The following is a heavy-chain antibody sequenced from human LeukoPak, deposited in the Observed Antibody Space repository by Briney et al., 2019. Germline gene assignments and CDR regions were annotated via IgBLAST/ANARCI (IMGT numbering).Heavy chain of an antibody. Sequence: GGSLRLSCAASGFTFSSYGMHWVRQAPGKGLEWVAVIWYDGSNKYYADSVKGRFTISRDNSKNTLYLQMNSLRAEDTAVYYCARDRQWQGPDYWGQGTLVTVSS. CDR2: IWYDGSNK. CDR1: GFTFSSYG. J-gene: IGHJ4*02. D-gene: IGHD6-19*01. CDR3: ARDRQWQGPDY. V-gene: IGHV3-33*01.